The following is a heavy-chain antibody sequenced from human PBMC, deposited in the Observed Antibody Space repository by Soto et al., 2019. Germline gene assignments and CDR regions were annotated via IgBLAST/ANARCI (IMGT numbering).Heavy chain of an antibody. V-gene: IGHV4-39*01. CDR1: GGSISISTYY. CDR2: IYYSGST. CDR3: ARPPTASLDAFEI. Sequence: SETLSLTCTVSGGSISISTYYWGWIRQPPGKGLEWIGSIYYSGSTYYNPSLKSRVTISVDTSKNQFSLNLNSVTAADTAVYYCARPPTASLDAFEIWGQGTMVTVSS. J-gene: IGHJ3*02.